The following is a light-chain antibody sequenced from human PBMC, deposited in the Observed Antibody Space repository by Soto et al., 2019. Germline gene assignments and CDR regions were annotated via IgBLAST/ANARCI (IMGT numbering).Light chain of an antibody. CDR3: QHYNSYSEA. V-gene: IGKV1-5*03. Sequence: DIQMTQSPSTMSGSVGDRVTITCRASQTISSWLAWYQQKPGKAPKLLIYQASTLQSGVPSRFSGSGSGTEFTLTISSLQPDDFATYYCQHYNSYSEAFGQRTKVELK. CDR2: QAS. CDR1: QTISSW. J-gene: IGKJ1*01.